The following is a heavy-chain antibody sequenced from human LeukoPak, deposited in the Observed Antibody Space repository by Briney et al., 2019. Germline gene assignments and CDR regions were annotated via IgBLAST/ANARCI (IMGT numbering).Heavy chain of an antibody. CDR3: AKSVGSWFDP. V-gene: IGHV4-31*03. Sequence: SQTLSLTCTVSGGSGASISSGGYYWSWIRQSPGKGLEWIGDIYYVGSTNYNPSLKSRLTISVDASKNQFSLKLTSVTAADTAVYYCAKSVGSWFDPWGQGTLVSVSS. J-gene: IGHJ5*02. CDR2: IYYVGST. CDR1: GGSGASISSGGYY. D-gene: IGHD1-26*01.